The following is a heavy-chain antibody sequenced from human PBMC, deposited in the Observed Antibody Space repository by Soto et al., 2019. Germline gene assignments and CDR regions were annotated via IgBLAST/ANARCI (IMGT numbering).Heavy chain of an antibody. CDR1: GYTFTGYY. J-gene: IGHJ4*02. D-gene: IGHD3-22*01. CDR3: ARDGSDYYDSSGYKPLDY. Sequence: GASVKVSCKASGYTFTGYYMHWVRQAPGQGLEWMGWINPNSGGTNYAQKFQGWVTMTRDTSISTAYMELSRLRSDDTAVYYCARDGSDYYDSSGYKPLDYWGQGTLVTVSS. V-gene: IGHV1-2*04. CDR2: INPNSGGT.